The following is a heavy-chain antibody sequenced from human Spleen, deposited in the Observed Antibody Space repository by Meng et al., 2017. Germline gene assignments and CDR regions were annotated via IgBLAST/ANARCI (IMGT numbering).Heavy chain of an antibody. V-gene: IGHV4-34*01. CDR2: VNHSGNT. CDR3: ARGPTTMAHDFDY. Sequence: GQRAQGGAGPLKPSETLSLTRGVYGGSFSGYYWSWIRQPPGKGLEWIGEVNHSGNTNYNPSLKSRVTISVDTSKNQFSLNLSSVTAADTAVYYCARGPTTMAHDFDYWGQGTLVTVSS. J-gene: IGHJ4*02. D-gene: IGHD4-11*01. CDR1: GGSFSGYY.